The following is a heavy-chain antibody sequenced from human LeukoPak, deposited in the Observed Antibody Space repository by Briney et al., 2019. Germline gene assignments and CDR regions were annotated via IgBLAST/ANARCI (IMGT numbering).Heavy chain of an antibody. D-gene: IGHD3-3*01. CDR3: ARALYYDFWSGSDP. Sequence: GGSLRLSCAASGFTFSSYAMHWVRQAPGKGLEWVAVISYDGSNKYYADSVKGRFTISRDNSKNTLYLQMNSLRAEDTAVYYCARALYYDFWSGSDPWGQGTLVTVSS. V-gene: IGHV3-30*01. J-gene: IGHJ5*02. CDR1: GFTFSSYA. CDR2: ISYDGSNK.